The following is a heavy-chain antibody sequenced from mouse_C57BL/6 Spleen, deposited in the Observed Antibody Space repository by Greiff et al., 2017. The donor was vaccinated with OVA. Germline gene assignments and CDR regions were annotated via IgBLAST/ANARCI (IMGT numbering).Heavy chain of an antibody. CDR2: IYPGSGNT. J-gene: IGHJ3*01. V-gene: IGHV1-76*01. CDR1: GYTFTDYY. D-gene: IGHD2-4*01. Sequence: QVQLKQSGAELVRPGASVKLSCKASGYTFTDYYINWVKQRPGQGLEWIARIYPGSGNTYYNEKFKGKATLTAEKSSSTAYMQLSSLTSEDSAVYFCARDDYDGAAWFAYWGQGTLVTVSA. CDR3: ARDDYDGAAWFAY.